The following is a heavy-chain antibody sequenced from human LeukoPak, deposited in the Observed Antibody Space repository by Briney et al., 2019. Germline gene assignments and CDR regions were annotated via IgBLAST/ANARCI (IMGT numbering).Heavy chain of an antibody. CDR1: GFTFGDYA. Sequence: PGRSLRLSCTASGFTFGDYAMSWVRQAPGKGLEGVGFIRSKAYGGTTEYAASVKCRFTISRDDCKSIAYLQMNSLKTEDTAVYYCTRVDSYYDFWSGSQGGYYYYYMDVWGKGTTVTVSS. CDR2: IRSKAYGGTT. V-gene: IGHV3-49*04. D-gene: IGHD3-3*01. CDR3: TRVDSYYDFWSGSQGGYYYYYMDV. J-gene: IGHJ6*03.